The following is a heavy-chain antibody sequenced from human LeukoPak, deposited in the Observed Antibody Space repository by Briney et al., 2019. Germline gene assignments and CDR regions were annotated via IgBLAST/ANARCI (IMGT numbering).Heavy chain of an antibody. CDR3: ARPIVVVPLRAFDI. D-gene: IGHD2-21*01. CDR2: INHSGST. CDR1: GGSFSGYY. V-gene: IGHV4-34*01. J-gene: IGHJ3*02. Sequence: SETLSLTCAVYGGSFSGYYWNWIRQPPGKGLEWIGEINHSGSTNYNPSLKSRVTISVDTSKNQFSLKLSSVTAADTAVYYCARPIVVVPLRAFDIWGQGTMVTVSS.